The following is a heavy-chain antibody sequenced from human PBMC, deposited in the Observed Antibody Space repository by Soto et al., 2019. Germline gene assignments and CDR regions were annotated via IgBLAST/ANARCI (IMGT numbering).Heavy chain of an antibody. CDR3: ADQTSAGYFDS. CDR1: DGSSSSFY. V-gene: IGHV4-34*02. Sequence: VQLQQWGAGLLKPSETLSLTCAVYDGSSSSFYWSWIRQSPGKGLEWIGEVNHSGSPIYNPSLKTRATISLDASKNQFSLTLSSLTAADTAVYYCADQTSAGYFDSWGQGTLVTVSS. D-gene: IGHD6-13*01. CDR2: VNHSGSP. J-gene: IGHJ4*02.